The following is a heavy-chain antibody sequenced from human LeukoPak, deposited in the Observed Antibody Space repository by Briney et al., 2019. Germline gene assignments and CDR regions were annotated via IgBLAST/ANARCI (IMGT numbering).Heavy chain of an antibody. CDR3: AREDYYGSGSPFDI. J-gene: IGHJ3*02. Sequence: SETLSLTCTVSGGSISSYYWSWIRQPPGKGLEWIGYIYYSGSTSYNPSLKSRVTISVDTSKNQFSLKLSSVTAADTAVYYCAREDYYGSGSPFDIWGQGTMVTVSS. V-gene: IGHV4-59*01. D-gene: IGHD3-10*01. CDR2: IYYSGST. CDR1: GGSISSYY.